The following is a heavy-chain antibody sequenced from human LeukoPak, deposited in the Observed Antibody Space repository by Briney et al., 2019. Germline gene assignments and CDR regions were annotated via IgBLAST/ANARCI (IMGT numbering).Heavy chain of an antibody. V-gene: IGHV3-9*01. CDR3: AKVRGYHDPGAGSGMDV. J-gene: IGHJ6*02. CDR2: ITWNSVNI. Sequence: GGSLRLSCAASGFTFDDYTMHWVRKTPGKGLEWVSSITWNSVNIGYADSVKGRFTVSRDNAKNSLYLQMNSLRSEDTALYYCAKVRGYHDPGAGSGMDVWGQGTTVTVSS. D-gene: IGHD6-25*01. CDR1: GFTFDDYT.